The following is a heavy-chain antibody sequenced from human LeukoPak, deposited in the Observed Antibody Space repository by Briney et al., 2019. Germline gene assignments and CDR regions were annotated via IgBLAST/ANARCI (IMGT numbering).Heavy chain of an antibody. V-gene: IGHV3-23*01. CDR3: ARAGRYYDFWSGYVDAFDI. CDR1: GFTFSSYA. J-gene: IGHJ3*02. CDR2: ISGSGGST. D-gene: IGHD3-3*01. Sequence: GGSLRLSCAASGFTFSSYAMNWVRQAPGKGLEWVSAISGSGGSTYYADSVKGRFTISRDNAKNTLYLQMNSLRAEDTAVYYCARAGRYYDFWSGYVDAFDIWGQGTMVTVSS.